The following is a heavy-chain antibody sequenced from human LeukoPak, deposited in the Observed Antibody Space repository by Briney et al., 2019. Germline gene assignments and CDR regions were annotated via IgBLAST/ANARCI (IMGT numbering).Heavy chain of an antibody. CDR1: GFRFSVYD. CDR3: ARGSTYYESSGQVPFDY. J-gene: IGHJ4*03. Sequence: GGSLRLSCAASGFRFSVYDMYWVRQVMGKGLEWVSGIGTAGDTFYSGSVKGRFTISRENVKNSLYLQMNSLRVEDTAVYYCARGSTYYESSGQVPFDYWGQGTTVTVSS. CDR2: IGTAGDT. V-gene: IGHV3-13*01. D-gene: IGHD3-22*01.